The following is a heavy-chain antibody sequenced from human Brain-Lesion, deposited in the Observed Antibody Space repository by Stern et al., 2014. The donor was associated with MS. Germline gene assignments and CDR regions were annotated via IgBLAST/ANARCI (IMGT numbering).Heavy chain of an antibody. CDR2: IIPIFGTA. Sequence: VQLEESWAEVKKPGSSVKVSCKASGGTFSSYAISWVRQAPGQGLEWMGGIIPIFGTANYAQKFQGRVTITADESTSTAYMELSSLRSEDTAVYYCARGVLRFLEWPYYGMDVWGQGTTVTVSS. D-gene: IGHD3-3*01. CDR3: ARGVLRFLEWPYYGMDV. CDR1: GGTFSSYA. J-gene: IGHJ6*02. V-gene: IGHV1-69*01.